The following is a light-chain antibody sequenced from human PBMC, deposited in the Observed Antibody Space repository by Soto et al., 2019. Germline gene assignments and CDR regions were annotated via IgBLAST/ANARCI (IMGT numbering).Light chain of an antibody. CDR3: QQYYSTPPVI. V-gene: IGKV4-1*01. CDR2: WAS. Sequence: DIVMTQSPDSLAVSLGERATINCKSSQSVLYSSNNKNYLAWYQQKPGQPPKLLIYWASTRESGVPDRFSGSGSGTDFTLTISSLQAEYVAVYYCQQYYSTPPVIFGPGTKVDIK. J-gene: IGKJ3*01. CDR1: QSVLYSSNNKNY.